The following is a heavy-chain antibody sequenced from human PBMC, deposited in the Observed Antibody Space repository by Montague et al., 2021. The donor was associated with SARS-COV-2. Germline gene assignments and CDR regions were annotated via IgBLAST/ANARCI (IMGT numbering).Heavy chain of an antibody. Sequence: SETRSLTCTVSGGSISTYYWNWIRQPPGKGLEWIAYIYYSGSTNXXPSPKSRAAISLDTSKNQFSLKLNSVTAADTAVYFCARTWSDYGDYDAFDLWGQGTMVTASS. CDR1: GGSISTYY. CDR3: ARTWSDYGDYDAFDL. D-gene: IGHD4-17*01. J-gene: IGHJ3*01. V-gene: IGHV4-59*13. CDR2: IYYSGST.